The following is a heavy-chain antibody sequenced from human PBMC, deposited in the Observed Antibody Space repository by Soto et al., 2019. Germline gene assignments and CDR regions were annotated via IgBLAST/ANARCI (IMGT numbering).Heavy chain of an antibody. J-gene: IGHJ6*02. D-gene: IGHD2-2*01. CDR3: ARDANYCSSTSCPPNYYDLYV. CDR2: TYYRSKWYN. Sequence: SQTLSLTCAISGDSVSSNSAAWNWIRQSPSRGIEWLGRTYYRSKWYNDYAVSVKSRITISPDTSKNQFSLQLNSVTPEDTAVYYCARDANYCSSTSCPPNYYDLYVWGQVTTVTVSS. CDR1: GDSVSSNSAA. V-gene: IGHV6-1*01.